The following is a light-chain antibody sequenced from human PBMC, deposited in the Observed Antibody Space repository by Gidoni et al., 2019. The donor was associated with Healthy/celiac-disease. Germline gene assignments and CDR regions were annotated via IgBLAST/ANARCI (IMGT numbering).Light chain of an antibody. CDR1: QSVSSN. Sequence: EIVMTQSPATLSVSPGERATLSCRASQSVSSNVAWYQQKPCQAPRLLIYGAATRATGIPARFSGSGSGTEFTLTISSLQSEDFAVYYCQQYNNWPFTFGQGTRLEIK. J-gene: IGKJ5*01. V-gene: IGKV3-15*01. CDR3: QQYNNWPFT. CDR2: GAA.